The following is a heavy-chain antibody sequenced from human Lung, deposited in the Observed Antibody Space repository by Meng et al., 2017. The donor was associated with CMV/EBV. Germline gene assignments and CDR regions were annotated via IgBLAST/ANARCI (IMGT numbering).Heavy chain of an antibody. D-gene: IGHD6-13*01. CDR3: ARGGTQTSSWAVFDY. CDR2: IHHSGNT. Sequence: SETLSLTCTVSGGSVSSGSYYWSWIRQPPGKGLEWIGYIHHSGNTDYNPSLRSRVTVSLDTSNNQFSLRLRSMTAADTAVYYCARGGTQTSSWAVFDYWGQGTLVTVSS. CDR1: GGSVSSGSYY. J-gene: IGHJ4*02. V-gene: IGHV4-61*01.